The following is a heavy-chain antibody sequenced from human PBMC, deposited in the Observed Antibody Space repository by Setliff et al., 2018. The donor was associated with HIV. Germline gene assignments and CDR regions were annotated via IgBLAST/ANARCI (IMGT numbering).Heavy chain of an antibody. CDR1: GGSISGGGYY. Sequence: SETLSLTCTVSGGSISGGGYYWSWIRQHPGKGLDWIGNIYYIGNTNYNPSLKSRVTISVDTSKNQFSLKLTSVTAADTAVYYCARGPSLQTTLFDYWGQGTLVTVSS. J-gene: IGHJ4*02. CDR3: ARGPSLQTTLFDY. CDR2: IYYIGNT. V-gene: IGHV4-61*08.